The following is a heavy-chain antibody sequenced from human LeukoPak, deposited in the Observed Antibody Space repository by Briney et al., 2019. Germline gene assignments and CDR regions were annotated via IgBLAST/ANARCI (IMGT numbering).Heavy chain of an antibody. J-gene: IGHJ4*02. D-gene: IGHD2-2*03. V-gene: IGHV1-69*13. Sequence: SVKVSCKASGGTFSSYAISWVRQAPGQGLEWVGGIIPIFGTANYAQKFQGRATITADESTSTAYMELSSLRSEDTAVYYCARTDLGNVAFDYWGQGTLVTVSS. CDR2: IIPIFGTA. CDR1: GGTFSSYA. CDR3: ARTDLGNVAFDY.